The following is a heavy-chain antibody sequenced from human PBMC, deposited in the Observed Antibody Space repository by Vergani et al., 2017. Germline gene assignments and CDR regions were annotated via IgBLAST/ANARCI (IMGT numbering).Heavy chain of an antibody. J-gene: IGHJ1*01. CDR1: GFTFSSYW. CDR2: IKQDGSEK. Sequence: EVQLVEYGGGLVQPGGSLRLSCAASGFTFSSYWMSWVRQAPGKGLEWVANIKQDGSEKYYVDSVKGRFTISRDNAKNSLYLQMNSLRAEDTAVYYCAREGRAVAGDAEYFQHWGQGTLVTVSS. D-gene: IGHD6-19*01. V-gene: IGHV3-7*01. CDR3: AREGRAVAGDAEYFQH.